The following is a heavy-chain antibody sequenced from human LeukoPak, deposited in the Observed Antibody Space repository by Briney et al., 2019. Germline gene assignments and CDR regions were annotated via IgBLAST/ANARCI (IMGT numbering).Heavy chain of an antibody. V-gene: IGHV3-23*01. CDR1: GFTFSSYA. CDR3: AKGGDDFWSGYSDY. D-gene: IGHD3-3*01. J-gene: IGHJ4*02. CDR2: ISGSGGST. Sequence: GGSLRLSCAASGFTFSSYAMSSVRQAPGKGLEWVSAISGSGGSTYYADSVKGRFTISRDSSKNTLYLQMNSLRAEDTAVYYCAKGGDDFWSGYSDYWGQGTLVTVSS.